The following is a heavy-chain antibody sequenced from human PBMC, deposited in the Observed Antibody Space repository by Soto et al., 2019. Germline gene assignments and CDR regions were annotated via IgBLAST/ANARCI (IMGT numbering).Heavy chain of an antibody. D-gene: IGHD3-10*01. CDR2: VIPLFDTA. Sequence: QVQVVQSGAEVKKPGSSVKVSCKVSGGIFTNNAISWVRQAPGQGLEWLGGVIPLFDTAYYAQIFRGRLRSSADGATTTVYMELSGLTSADTAVYFCATGGHNDGYNFYHGMDVWGQGTTVTVS. CDR1: GGIFTNNA. V-gene: IGHV1-69*01. J-gene: IGHJ6*02. CDR3: ATGGHNDGYNFYHGMDV.